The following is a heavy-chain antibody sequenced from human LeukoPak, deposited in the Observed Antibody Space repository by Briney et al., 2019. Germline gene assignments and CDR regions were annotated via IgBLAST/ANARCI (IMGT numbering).Heavy chain of an antibody. J-gene: IGHJ4*02. CDR3: ARNPDGYNHYFDY. V-gene: IGHV4-59*10. CDR1: GGSFSSYY. Sequence: SETLSLTCDVYGGSFSSYYWSWIRQPAGKGLEWIGRIYTSGSTNYNPSLKSRVTISVDTSKNQFSLKLSSVTAADTAVYHCARNPDGYNHYFDYWGQGTLVTVSS. D-gene: IGHD5-24*01. CDR2: IYTSGST.